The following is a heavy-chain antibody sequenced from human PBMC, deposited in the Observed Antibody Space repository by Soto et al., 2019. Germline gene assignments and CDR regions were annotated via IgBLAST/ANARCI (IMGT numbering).Heavy chain of an antibody. CDR3: ASWKGGSYGSGSYFAEDYYYYGMDV. J-gene: IGHJ6*02. CDR2: ISSSSSSYI. Sequence: GGSLRLSCAASGFTFSSYSMNWVRQAPGKGLEWVSSISSSSSSYIYYADSVKGRFTISRDNAKNSLYLQMNSLRAEDTAVYYCASWKGGSYGSGSYFAEDYYYYGMDVWGQGTTVTVSS. D-gene: IGHD3-10*01. CDR1: GFTFSSYS. V-gene: IGHV3-21*01.